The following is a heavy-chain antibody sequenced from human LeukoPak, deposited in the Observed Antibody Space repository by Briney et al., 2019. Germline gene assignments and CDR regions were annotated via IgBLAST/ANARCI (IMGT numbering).Heavy chain of an antibody. D-gene: IGHD3-16*01. V-gene: IGHV3-7*01. CDR3: AKDWARERNYYYYMDV. CDR2: IKQDGSEK. CDR1: GFTFSSYW. J-gene: IGHJ6*03. Sequence: PGGSLRLSCAASGFTFSSYWMSWVRQAPGKGLEWVANIKQDGSEKYYVDSVKGRFTISRDNAKNSLYLQMNSLRAEDTAVYYCAKDWARERNYYYYMDVWGKGTTVTISS.